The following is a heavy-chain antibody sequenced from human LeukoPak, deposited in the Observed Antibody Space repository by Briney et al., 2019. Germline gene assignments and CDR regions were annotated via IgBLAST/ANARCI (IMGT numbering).Heavy chain of an antibody. CDR3: ARETFIEYCSGGSCYLSDYYYMDV. CDR1: GYTFTSYA. J-gene: IGHJ6*03. Sequence: ASVKVSCKASGYTFTSYAMNWVRQAPGQGLEWMGWINTNTGNPTYAQGFTGRFVFSLDTSVSTAYLQISSLKAEDTAVYYCARETFIEYCSGGSCYLSDYYYMDVWGKGTTVTVSS. CDR2: INTNTGNP. V-gene: IGHV7-4-1*02. D-gene: IGHD2-15*01.